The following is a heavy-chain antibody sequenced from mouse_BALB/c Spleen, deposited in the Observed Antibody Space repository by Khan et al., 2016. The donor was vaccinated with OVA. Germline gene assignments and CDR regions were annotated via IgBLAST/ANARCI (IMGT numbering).Heavy chain of an antibody. CDR2: INPNNGGT. D-gene: IGHD2-3*01. V-gene: IGHV1-26*01. Sequence: VQLKQSGPDLVKPGASVKISCKASGYSFTGYYMHWVKQSHGKSLEWIGRINPNNGGTSYNQTFKGKAILTVDKSSSTAYMELRSLTSEDSAVYYCAFDGYFSAWFAYWGQGTLVTVSA. CDR1: GYSFTGYY. J-gene: IGHJ3*01. CDR3: AFDGYFSAWFAY.